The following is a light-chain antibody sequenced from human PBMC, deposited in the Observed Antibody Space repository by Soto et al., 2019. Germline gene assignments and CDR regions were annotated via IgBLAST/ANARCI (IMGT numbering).Light chain of an antibody. J-gene: IGKJ2*01. Sequence: IQMTQSPSTLSASVGDRVTITGRASQSISSWLAWYRQKPGQAPQLLIYDASSLESGVPARFSGRGSGPEFTPTFSSLQPDEFASYYCHQYKSYAYTVGQATKREI. CDR1: QSISSW. V-gene: IGKV1-5*01. CDR3: HQYKSYAYT. CDR2: DAS.